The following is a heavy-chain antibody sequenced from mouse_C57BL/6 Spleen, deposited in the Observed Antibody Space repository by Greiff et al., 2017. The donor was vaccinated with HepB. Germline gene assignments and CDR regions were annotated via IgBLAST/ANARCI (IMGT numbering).Heavy chain of an antibody. CDR2: IYPGSGST. J-gene: IGHJ1*03. V-gene: IGHV1-55*01. CDR3: ARDGIYYGSSYWYVDV. CDR1: GYTFTSYW. D-gene: IGHD1-1*01. Sequence: VQLQQPGAELVKPGASVKMSCKASGYTFTSYWITWVKQRPGQGLEWIGDIYPGSGSTNYNEKFKSKATLTVDTSSRTAYMQLSSLTSEDSAVYYCARDGIYYGSSYWYVDVWGTGTTVTVSS.